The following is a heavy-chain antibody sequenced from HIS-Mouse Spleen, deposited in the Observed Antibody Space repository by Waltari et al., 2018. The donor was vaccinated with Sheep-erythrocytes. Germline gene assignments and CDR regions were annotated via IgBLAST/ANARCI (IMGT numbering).Heavy chain of an antibody. CDR3: AQTGATTPHFDY. J-gene: IGHJ4*02. Sequence: QVQLVQSGAEVKKPGSSVKVSCKASGGTFSSYAISWVRQAPGQGLEWMGRLNPMLGIANDAQKFQGRVTITADKSTSTAYMELSSLRSEDTAVYYCAQTGATTPHFDYWGQGTLVTVSS. CDR2: LNPMLGIA. D-gene: IGHD1-26*01. CDR1: GGTFSSYA. V-gene: IGHV1-69*04.